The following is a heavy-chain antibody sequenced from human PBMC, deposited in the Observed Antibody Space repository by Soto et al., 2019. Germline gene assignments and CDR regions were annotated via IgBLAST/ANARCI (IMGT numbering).Heavy chain of an antibody. CDR1: GDTISTGGHS. J-gene: IGHJ5*02. V-gene: IGHV4-30-2*01. CDR2: TYHSGNH. CDR3: ARETYGVYVGYFDP. D-gene: IGHD4-17*01. Sequence: QLQLQESGSRLVKSSETLSLTCGVSGDTISTGGHSWAWLRQPPANALEWIGHTYHSGNHYYNPYLTSCVIISVDRLKNQFCLEVSSVIAADTAVYYCARETYGVYVGYFDPWGQGTLVTVSS.